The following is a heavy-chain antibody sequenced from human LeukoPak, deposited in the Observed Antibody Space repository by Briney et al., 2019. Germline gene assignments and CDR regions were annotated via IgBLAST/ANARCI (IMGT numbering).Heavy chain of an antibody. V-gene: IGHV1-69*13. J-gene: IGHJ5*02. CDR3: ARGIVVSPAAPYSCFDP. D-gene: IGHD2-2*01. CDR2: IIPIFGTA. CDR1: GGTFISYA. Sequence: SVKVSCKASGGTFISYAISWVRQAPGQGLEWMGGIIPIFGTANYAQKFQGRVTITADESTSTAYMELSSLRSEDTAVYYCARGIVVSPAAPYSCFDPWGQGTLVTVSS.